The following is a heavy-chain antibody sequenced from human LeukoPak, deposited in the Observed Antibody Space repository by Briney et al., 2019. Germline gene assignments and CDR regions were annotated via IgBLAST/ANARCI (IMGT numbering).Heavy chain of an antibody. CDR1: GGSFSGYY. J-gene: IGHJ6*03. V-gene: IGHV4-34*01. D-gene: IGHD3-22*01. CDR2: INHSGST. Sequence: SETLSLTCAVYGGSFSGYYWSWIRQPPGKGLEWIGEINHSGSTNYNLSLKSRVTISVDTSKNQFSLKLSSVTAADTAVYYCARLRYYDSSGYYSAYYYYYMDVWGKGTTVTISS. CDR3: ARLRYYDSSGYYSAYYYYYMDV.